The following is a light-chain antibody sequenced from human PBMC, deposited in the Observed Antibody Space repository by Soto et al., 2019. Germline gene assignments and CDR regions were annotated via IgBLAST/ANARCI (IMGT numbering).Light chain of an antibody. CDR3: QQRGDWPPIT. J-gene: IGKJ5*01. CDR1: QSISTF. V-gene: IGKV3-11*01. CDR2: NAS. Sequence: EVVMTQSPATLSVSPGEGVTLSCRASQSISTFLAWFQQKPGQPPGLLIYNASNRTTGIPARFSGSGSGTDFTLTISSLEPEDFAVYYCQQRGDWPPITFGQGTRLEIK.